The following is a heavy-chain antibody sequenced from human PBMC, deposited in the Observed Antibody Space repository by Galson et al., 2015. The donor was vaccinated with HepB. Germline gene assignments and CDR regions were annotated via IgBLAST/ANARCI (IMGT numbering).Heavy chain of an antibody. D-gene: IGHD1-7*01. V-gene: IGHV3-30*18. Sequence: SLRLSCAASGFTFSSYGMHWVRQAPGKGLEWVAVISYDGSNKYYADSVKGRFTISRDNSKNTLYLQMNSLRAEDTAVYYCAKACVSGTTWNWFDPWGQGTLATVSS. CDR1: GFTFSSYG. J-gene: IGHJ5*02. CDR3: AKACVSGTTWNWFDP. CDR2: ISYDGSNK.